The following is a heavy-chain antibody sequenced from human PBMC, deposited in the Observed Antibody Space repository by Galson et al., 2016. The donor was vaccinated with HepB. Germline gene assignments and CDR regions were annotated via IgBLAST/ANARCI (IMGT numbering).Heavy chain of an antibody. CDR1: GFSFSAYW. Sequence: SLRLSCAASGFSFSAYWMSWVRQSPGKGLAWVANIKQDGSEKYYVDSVKGRFTISRDNARNSLYLQVNGLRADDTAVYYCVRDRLTSVTRHWTGTTYSYYGMDVWGQGTTVTVSS. CDR2: IKQDGSEK. V-gene: IGHV3-7*03. CDR3: VRDRLTSVTRHWTGTTYSYYGMDV. J-gene: IGHJ6*02. D-gene: IGHD1-14*01.